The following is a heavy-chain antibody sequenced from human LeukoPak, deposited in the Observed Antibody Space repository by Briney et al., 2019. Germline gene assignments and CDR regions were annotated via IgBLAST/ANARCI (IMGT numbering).Heavy chain of an antibody. CDR2: IYHSGST. V-gene: IGHV4-34*08. CDR1: GFTFRSYE. Sequence: GSLRLSCEDSGFTFRSYEMNWVRQPPGKGLEWIGEIYHSGSTKYNPSLKSRLTISVDKSKNQFSLKLNSVTAADTAMYYCATGGFWGQGTLVTVSS. D-gene: IGHD3-10*01. CDR3: ATGGF. J-gene: IGHJ4*02.